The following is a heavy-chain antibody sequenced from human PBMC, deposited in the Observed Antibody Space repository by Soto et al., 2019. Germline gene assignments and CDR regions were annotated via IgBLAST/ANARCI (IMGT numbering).Heavy chain of an antibody. D-gene: IGHD3-3*01. CDR1: GYSFTSYW. J-gene: IGHJ4*02. V-gene: IGHV5-51*01. CDR2: IYPGDSDT. Sequence: PGESLKISCKGSGYSFTSYWIGWVRQMPGKGLEWMGIIYPGDSDTRYSPSFQGQVTISADKSISTAYLQWSSLKASDTAMYYCARSNVLRFLEWSSDFDDWGQGVRVTVAS. CDR3: ARSNVLRFLEWSSDFDD.